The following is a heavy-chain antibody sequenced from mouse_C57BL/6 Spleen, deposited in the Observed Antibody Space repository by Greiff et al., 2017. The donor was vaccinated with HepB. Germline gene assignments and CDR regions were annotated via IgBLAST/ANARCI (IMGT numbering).Heavy chain of an antibody. D-gene: IGHD1-1*01. V-gene: IGHV1-75*01. Sequence: QVQLKESGPELVKPGASVKISCKASGYTFTDYYINWVKQRPGQGLEWIGWIFPGSGSTYYNEKFKGKATLTVDKSSSTAYMLLSSLTSEDSAVYFCARHHYYGSSYAFAYWGQGTLVTVSA. CDR3: ARHHYYGSSYAFAY. CDR2: IFPGSGST. CDR1: GYTFTDYY. J-gene: IGHJ3*01.